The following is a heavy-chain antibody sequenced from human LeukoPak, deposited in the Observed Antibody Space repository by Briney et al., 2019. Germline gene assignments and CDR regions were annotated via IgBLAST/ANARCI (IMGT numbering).Heavy chain of an antibody. D-gene: IGHD2-2*01. CDR2: INPNSGGT. V-gene: IGHV1-2*02. CDR1: GYTFTGYY. J-gene: IGHJ4*02. Sequence: ASVEVSCKASGYTFTGYYMHWVRQAPGQGLEWMGWINPNSGGTNYAQKFQGRVTMTRDTSISTAYMELSRLRSDDTAVYYCARAGPIVVVPAAPTDYWGQGTLVTVSS. CDR3: ARAGPIVVVPAAPTDY.